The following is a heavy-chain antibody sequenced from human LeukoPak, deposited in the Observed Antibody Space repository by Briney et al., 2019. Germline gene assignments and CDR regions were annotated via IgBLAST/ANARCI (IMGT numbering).Heavy chain of an antibody. V-gene: IGHV4-59*12. CDR3: ARKEDVYYYFDY. CDR2: IYHSGTT. J-gene: IGHJ4*02. D-gene: IGHD3-10*01. Sequence: SETLSLTCTVSGGSISSYYWSWIRQPPGKGLEWIGYIYHSGTTYYNPSLQSRVTMSVDTSKNQFSLKLSSVTAVDTAVYYCARKEDVYYYFDYWGQGTLVTVSS. CDR1: GGSISSYY.